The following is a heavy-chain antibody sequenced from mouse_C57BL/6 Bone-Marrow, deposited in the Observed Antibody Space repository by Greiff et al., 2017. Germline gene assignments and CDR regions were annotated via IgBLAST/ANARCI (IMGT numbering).Heavy chain of an antibody. J-gene: IGHJ2*01. Sequence: EVKLMESGPELVKPGASVKMSCKASGYTFTDYNMHWVKQSHGKSLEWIGYINPNNGGTSYNQKFKGKATLTVNKSSSTAYMELRSLTSEDSAVYYCARQLRLRLYYFDYWGQGTTLTVSS. CDR3: ARQLRLRLYYFDY. D-gene: IGHD3-2*02. V-gene: IGHV1-22*01. CDR1: GYTFTDYN. CDR2: INPNNGGT.